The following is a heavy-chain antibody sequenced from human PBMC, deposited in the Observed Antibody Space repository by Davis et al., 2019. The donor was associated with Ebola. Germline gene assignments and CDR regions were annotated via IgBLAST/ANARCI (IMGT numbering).Heavy chain of an antibody. CDR2: ISAYNGHT. CDR3: ARGRNGGWDFDH. J-gene: IGHJ4*02. Sequence: ASVKVSCKASGYTFNSHGISWVRQAPGQGLEWMAWISAYNGHTNYAQKFQGRLTLTTDTSTSTVYMELRSLTSDDTAEYYCARGRNGGWDFDHWGQGTLVTVSA. CDR1: GYTFNSHG. V-gene: IGHV1-18*01. D-gene: IGHD6-19*01.